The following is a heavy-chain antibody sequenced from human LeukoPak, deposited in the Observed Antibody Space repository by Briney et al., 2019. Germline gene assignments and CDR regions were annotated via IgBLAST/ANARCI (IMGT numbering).Heavy chain of an antibody. Sequence: PSETLSLTCTVSGGSISSSSYYWGWIRQPPGKGLEWIGSIYYSGSTYYNPSLKSRVTISVDTSKNQFSLNLNSVTAADTAVYYCARERRSGSSSWYGRNWFDPWGQGTLVTVSS. CDR3: ARERRSGSSSWYGRNWFDP. V-gene: IGHV4-39*07. CDR1: GGSISSSSYY. J-gene: IGHJ5*02. CDR2: IYYSGST. D-gene: IGHD6-13*01.